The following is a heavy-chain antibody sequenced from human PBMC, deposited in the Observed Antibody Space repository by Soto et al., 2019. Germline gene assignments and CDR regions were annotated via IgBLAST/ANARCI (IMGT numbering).Heavy chain of an antibody. CDR1: GFTFNTYD. J-gene: IGHJ4*02. CDR3: AKARATYDTSGFYFRPLDS. CDR2: IGSGGAPT. V-gene: IGHV3-23*01. Sequence: EVQLLESGGDLVQPGGSLRLSCAASGFTFNTYDMSWVRQAPGKGLEWVSVIGSGGAPTYYADSLKGRFTISRDNSKNTLLLQMASLRAEDTAVYYCAKARATYDTSGFYFRPLDSWGQGTLVTVSS. D-gene: IGHD3-22*01.